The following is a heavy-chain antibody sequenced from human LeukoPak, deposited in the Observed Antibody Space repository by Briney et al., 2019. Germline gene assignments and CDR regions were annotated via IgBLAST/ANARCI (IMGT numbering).Heavy chain of an antibody. CDR2: IWYDGSNK. CDR1: GFTFSSYG. V-gene: IGHV3-33*01. Sequence: PGGSLRLSCAASGFTFSSYGMHWVRQAPGKGLEWVAVIWYDGSNKYYADSVKGRFTISRDNSKNTLYLQMNSLRAEDTAVYYCARDPYLGYCSSTSCTFYWGQGTLVTVSS. J-gene: IGHJ4*02. CDR3: ARDPYLGYCSSTSCTFY. D-gene: IGHD2-2*01.